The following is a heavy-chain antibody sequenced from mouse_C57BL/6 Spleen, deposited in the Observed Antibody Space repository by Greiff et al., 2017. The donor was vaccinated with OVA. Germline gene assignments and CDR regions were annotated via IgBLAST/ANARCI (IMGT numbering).Heavy chain of an antibody. CDR3: TDRGLLRGYFDV. CDR1: GFNIKDDY. D-gene: IGHD1-1*01. CDR2: IDPENGDT. V-gene: IGHV14-4*01. Sequence: VQLQQSGAELVRPGASVKLSCTASGFNIKDDYMHWVKQRPEQGLEWIGWIDPENGDTEYASKFQGKATITADTSSNTAYLQLSSLTSEDTAVYYCTDRGLLRGYFDVWGTGTTVTVSS. J-gene: IGHJ1*03.